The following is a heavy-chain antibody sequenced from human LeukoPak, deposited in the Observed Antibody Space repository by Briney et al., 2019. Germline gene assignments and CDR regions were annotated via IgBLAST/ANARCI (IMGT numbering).Heavy chain of an antibody. CDR1: GFTFSSYE. Sequence: PGGSLRLSCAASGFTFSSYEMNWVRQAPGKGLEWVSYISSSGSTIYYADSVKGRFTISRDNAKNSLYLQMNSLRAEDTAVYYCARGGNYGSGSYYSYYYYYYMDVWGKGTTVTISS. D-gene: IGHD3-10*01. J-gene: IGHJ6*03. V-gene: IGHV3-48*03. CDR2: ISSSGSTI. CDR3: ARGGNYGSGSYYSYYYYYYMDV.